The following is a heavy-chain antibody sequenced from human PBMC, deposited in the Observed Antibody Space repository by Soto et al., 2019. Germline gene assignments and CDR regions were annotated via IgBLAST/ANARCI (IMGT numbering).Heavy chain of an antibody. V-gene: IGHV3-11*01. CDR1: GFTFSDYY. CDR2: ISSRSSTI. CDR3: ASGTNGAFFVY. J-gene: IGHJ4*02. Sequence: QVQLVESGGGLVKPGGSLRLSCAASGFTFSDYYMSRIRQAPEKGLEWVSYISSRSSTIFYADSVKGRFTISRDNVKNSLYLQMNSLRAEDTAVYYCASGTNGAFFVYWGQGILVTVSS. D-gene: IGHD2-8*01.